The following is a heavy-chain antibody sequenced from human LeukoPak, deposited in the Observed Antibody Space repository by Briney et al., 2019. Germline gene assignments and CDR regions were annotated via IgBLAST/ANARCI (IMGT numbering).Heavy chain of an antibody. CDR1: GGSISYFY. D-gene: IGHD6-19*01. J-gene: IGHJ4*02. V-gene: IGHV4-59*08. CDR3: ARLNVGSGWFFDY. CDR2: IYHGGTT. Sequence: SETLSLTCTVSGGSISYFYWGCIRQPPGKGLEWVGYIYHGGTTNYNPSLESRVSMSADTSKNQFSLRLNSVTAADTAVYYCARLNVGSGWFFDYWGQGTLVTVSS.